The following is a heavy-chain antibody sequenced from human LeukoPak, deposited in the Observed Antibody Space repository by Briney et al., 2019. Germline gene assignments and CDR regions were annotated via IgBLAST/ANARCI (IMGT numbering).Heavy chain of an antibody. J-gene: IGHJ4*02. Sequence: GGSLRLSCAASGFTFSSYAMHWVRQAPGKGLEWVAVISYDGSNKYYADSVKGRFTISRDNSKNTLFLQMNSLRAEDTAVYYCAKEEPSSSSWPFDYWGQGTLVTVSS. D-gene: IGHD6-13*01. CDR1: GFTFSSYA. V-gene: IGHV3-30*04. CDR2: ISYDGSNK. CDR3: AKEEPSSSSWPFDY.